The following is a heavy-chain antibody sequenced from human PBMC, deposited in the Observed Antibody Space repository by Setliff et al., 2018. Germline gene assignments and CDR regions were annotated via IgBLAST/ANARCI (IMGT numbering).Heavy chain of an antibody. CDR1: GFTFGDYA. CDR2: IRSKAYGGTT. CDR3: TREASVDFWSGYPYYYYMDV. J-gene: IGHJ6*03. Sequence: GGFPRLSCTASGFTFGDYAMSWVRQAPGKGLEWVGFIRSKAYGGTTEYAASVKGRFTISRDDSKSIAYLQMNSLKTEDTAVYYCTREASVDFWSGYPYYYYMDVWGKGTTVTVS. D-gene: IGHD3-3*01. V-gene: IGHV3-49*04.